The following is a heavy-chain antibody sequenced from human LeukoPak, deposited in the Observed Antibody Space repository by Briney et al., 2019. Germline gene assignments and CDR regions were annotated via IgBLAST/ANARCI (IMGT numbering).Heavy chain of an antibody. Sequence: GGSLRLSCAASGFTFRNNRMGWVRQAPGKGLEWVANTKADGRAENYADSVRGRFTTSRDNANNFLDLQMNSLRAEDTAVYDCAGDGGLNANFDCLGQGTLVSVSS. V-gene: IGHV3-7*01. CDR2: TKADGRAE. J-gene: IGHJ4*02. CDR1: GFTFRNNR. D-gene: IGHD2-15*01. CDR3: AGDGGLNANFDC.